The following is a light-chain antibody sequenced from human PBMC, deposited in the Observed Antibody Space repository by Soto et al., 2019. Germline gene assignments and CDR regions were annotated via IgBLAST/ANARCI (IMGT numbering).Light chain of an antibody. J-gene: IGKJ4*01. CDR3: QQYYNWPPLT. V-gene: IGKV3-15*01. CDR1: QSVSTQ. CDR2: GAS. Sequence: EIEMTQSPATLSVSPGESATLSCRASQSVSTQLAWYQQKPGQAPRLLIHGASTRATGIPARFSGSGSGTEFTLTISRLQSEDLAVYYCQQYYNWPPLTFGGGTKVEIK.